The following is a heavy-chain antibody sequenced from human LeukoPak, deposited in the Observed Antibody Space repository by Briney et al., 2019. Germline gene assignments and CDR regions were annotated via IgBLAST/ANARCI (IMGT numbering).Heavy chain of an antibody. J-gene: IGHJ4*02. D-gene: IGHD5-24*01. CDR3: VRVEMATTKTYYFDY. V-gene: IGHV3-11*04. Sequence: GGSLRLSCAASGFSFSDYYMSWIRQAPGKGLEWVSYISSSGNTIHYTDSLKGRFTISRDNARNSLFLQMDSLRAEDTAVYYCVRVEMATTKTYYFDYWGQGTLVAVSS. CDR2: ISSSGNTI. CDR1: GFSFSDYY.